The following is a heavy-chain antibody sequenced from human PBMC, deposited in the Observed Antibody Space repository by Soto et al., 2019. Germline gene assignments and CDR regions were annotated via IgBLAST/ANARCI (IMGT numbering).Heavy chain of an antibody. J-gene: IGHJ6*02. V-gene: IGHV1-69*06. CDR2: ILPLSGTS. CDR1: GDTFSAYA. Sequence: GASVKVSCKASGDTFSAYAISWVRQAPGQGLEGMGGILPLSGTSNYTQRFQGRVTISADKSTSTAYMELSSLRSDDTAVYYCARTNPTKYYDYVWGDYRREGLDVWGPGTTVTVPS. D-gene: IGHD3-16*02. CDR3: ARTNPTKYYDYVWGDYRREGLDV.